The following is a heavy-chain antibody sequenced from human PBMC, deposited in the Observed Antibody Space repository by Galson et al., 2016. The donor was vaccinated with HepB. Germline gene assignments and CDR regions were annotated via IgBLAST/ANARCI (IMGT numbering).Heavy chain of an antibody. CDR2: MNPDSGRT. CDR3: ARGRDYGDNPFDD. Sequence: SVKVSCKASGYTFTRCDINWVRQATGQGLEWLGWMNPDSGRTGSAQKFQGRVTMTRDTSISTAYLELSSLTSEDKGVYFCARGRDYGDNPFDDWGQGTLVAVSS. D-gene: IGHD4-17*01. V-gene: IGHV1-8*01. J-gene: IGHJ4*02. CDR1: GYTFTRCD.